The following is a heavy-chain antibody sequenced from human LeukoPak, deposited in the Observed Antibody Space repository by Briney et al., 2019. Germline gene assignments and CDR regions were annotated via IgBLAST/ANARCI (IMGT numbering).Heavy chain of an antibody. CDR1: GGSISSYY. CDR3: ARLSYYYDSSGYKGYYYGMDV. CDR2: IYYSGST. Sequence: SETLSLTCTVSGGSISSYYWSWIRQPPGKGLEWIGYIYYSGSTNYNPSLKSRVTISVDTSKNQFSLKLNSVTAADTAVYYCARLSYYYDSSGYKGYYYGMDVWGQGTTVTVSS. D-gene: IGHD3-22*01. V-gene: IGHV4-59*08. J-gene: IGHJ6*02.